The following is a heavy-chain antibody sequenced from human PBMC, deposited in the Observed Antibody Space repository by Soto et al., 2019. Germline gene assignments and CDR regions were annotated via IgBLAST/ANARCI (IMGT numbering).Heavy chain of an antibody. V-gene: IGHV1-24*01. J-gene: IGHJ4*02. CDR1: GYTLNEFS. CDR3: ATRAPRGRRVEITTVHFDF. CDR2: FDPDDRDGKP. Sequence: QVHLVQSGAEVKKPGASVKVSCKVSGYTLNEFSIHWVRQAPGKGLEWMAGFDPDDRDGKPVYAQTFQDRVTMTEDTSTNAAHLELRSLRSEDTAVYYCATRAPRGRRVEITTVHFDFWGQGTLVTVSS. D-gene: IGHD3-22*01.